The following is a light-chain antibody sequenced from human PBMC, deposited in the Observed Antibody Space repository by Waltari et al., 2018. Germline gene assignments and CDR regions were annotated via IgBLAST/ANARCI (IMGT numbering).Light chain of an antibody. V-gene: IGLV1-44*01. J-gene: IGLJ2*01. CDR1: TSNIGSNT. Sequence: QSVLTQPPSASGTPGQRVTISCSGSTSNIGSNTVSWYQQLPGTAPKLLIYTDDQRPSGVPDRFSGAKSGTSASLAISGPQSEDEAHYHCSAWDDNLKGVIFGGGTKLTVL. CDR2: TDD. CDR3: SAWDDNLKGVI.